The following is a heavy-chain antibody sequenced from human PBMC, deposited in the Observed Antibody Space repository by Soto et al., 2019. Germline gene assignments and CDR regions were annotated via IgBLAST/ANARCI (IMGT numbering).Heavy chain of an antibody. D-gene: IGHD3-22*01. CDR3: ARALGLFYGMDV. J-gene: IGHJ6*02. CDR1: GGTFSSYA. Sequence: SVKVSCKASGGTFSSYAISWVRQAPGQGLEWMGGIIPIFGTANYAQKFQGRVTITADESTSTAYMELSSLRSEDTAVYYCARALGLFYGMDVWGQGTTVTVSS. V-gene: IGHV1-69*13. CDR2: IIPIFGTA.